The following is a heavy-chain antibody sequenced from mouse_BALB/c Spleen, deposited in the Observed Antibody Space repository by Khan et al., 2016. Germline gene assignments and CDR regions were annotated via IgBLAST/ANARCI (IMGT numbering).Heavy chain of an antibody. V-gene: IGHV3-6*02. CDR1: GYSITSGYY. CDR2: ISYDGSN. Sequence: EVQLQESGPGLVKPSQSLSLTCSVTGYSITSGYYWNWIRQFPGNKLEWMGYISYDGSNNYNPSLKNRISITRDPSKNQFFLKLNSVTTEDTATYYCATYGNYEGFAYWGQGTLVTVSA. J-gene: IGHJ3*01. D-gene: IGHD2-1*01. CDR3: ATYGNYEGFAY.